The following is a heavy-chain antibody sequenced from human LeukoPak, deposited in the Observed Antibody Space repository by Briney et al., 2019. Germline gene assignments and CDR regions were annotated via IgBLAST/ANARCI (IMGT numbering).Heavy chain of an antibody. CDR1: GYTFTGYN. Sequence: ASVKVSCKASGYTFTGYNMYWVRQAPGQGLEWMGWLNPNSGGTNYAQKFQGRVTMTWDTSISTAYMELSRLRPDDTAVYYCARARFGRYLDVWGKGTTVTISS. J-gene: IGHJ6*03. D-gene: IGHD3-16*01. CDR2: LNPNSGGT. V-gene: IGHV1-2*02. CDR3: ARARFGRYLDV.